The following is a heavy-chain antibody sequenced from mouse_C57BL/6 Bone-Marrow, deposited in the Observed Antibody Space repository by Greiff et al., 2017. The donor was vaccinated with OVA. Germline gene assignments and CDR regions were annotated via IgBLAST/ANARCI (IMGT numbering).Heavy chain of an antibody. Sequence: QVQLQQPGAELVRPGSSVKLSCKASGYTFTSYWMHWVKQRPIQGLEWIGNIDPSDSETHYNQKFKDKATLTVDKSSSTAYMQLSSLTSEDSAVYYCARSGTYYGSSYGYFDVWGTGTTVTVSS. CDR3: ARSGTYYGSSYGYFDV. CDR2: IDPSDSET. V-gene: IGHV1-52*01. CDR1: GYTFTSYW. D-gene: IGHD1-1*01. J-gene: IGHJ1*03.